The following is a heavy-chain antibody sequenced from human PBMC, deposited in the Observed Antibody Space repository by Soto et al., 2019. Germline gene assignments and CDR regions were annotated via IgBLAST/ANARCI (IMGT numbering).Heavy chain of an antibody. V-gene: IGHV4-30-4*01. CDR2: IYYSGST. J-gene: IGHJ5*02. D-gene: IGHD2-2*02. Sequence: NPSETLSLTCTVSGGSISSGDYYWSWIRQPPGKGLEWIGYIYYSGSTYYNPSLKSRVTISVDTSKNQFSLKLSSVTAADTAVYYCAREKMSCSSTSCYRAYNWFDPWGQGTLVTVSS. CDR3: AREKMSCSSTSCYRAYNWFDP. CDR1: GGSISSGDYY.